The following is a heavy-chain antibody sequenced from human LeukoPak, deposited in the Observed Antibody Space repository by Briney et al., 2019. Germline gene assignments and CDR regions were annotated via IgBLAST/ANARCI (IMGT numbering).Heavy chain of an antibody. Sequence: PSETLSLTCTVSGGSISSSSYYWGWIRQPPGKGLEWIGRMDYSGSTYYNPSLMSRVTISVDTSKNQFSLKLSSVTAADTAVYYCARGKVVVVVAAAASLNWFDPWGQGTLVTVSS. CDR2: MDYSGST. V-gene: IGHV4-39*01. J-gene: IGHJ5*02. CDR3: ARGKVVVVVAAAASLNWFDP. D-gene: IGHD2-15*01. CDR1: GGSISSSSYY.